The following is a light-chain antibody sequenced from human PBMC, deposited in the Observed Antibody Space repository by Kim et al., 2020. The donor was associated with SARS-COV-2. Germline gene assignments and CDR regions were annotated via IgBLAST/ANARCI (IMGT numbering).Light chain of an antibody. J-gene: IGLJ3*02. CDR2: EVS. CDR3: CSYASSSTLV. CDR1: SSDVGSYNL. V-gene: IGLV2-23*02. Sequence: GQSITISCTGTSSDVGSYNLVSWYQHHPGKAPRLMIYEVSNRPSGVSNRFSASKSGNTASLTISGLQAEDEADYYCCSYASSSTLVFGGGTKLTVL.